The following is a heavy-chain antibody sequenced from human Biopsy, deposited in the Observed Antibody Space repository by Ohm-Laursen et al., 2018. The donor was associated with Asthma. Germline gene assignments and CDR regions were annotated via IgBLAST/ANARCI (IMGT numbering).Heavy chain of an antibody. CDR3: ARDEAVVVPAAIPGNWFDP. D-gene: IGHD2-2*01. J-gene: IGHJ5*02. V-gene: IGHV3-30*03. Sequence: SLRLSCSASGFTFSNYGMHWVRQAPGRGLEWVAVISYDGSNKYYADSVKGRFTISRDNSKNTLYLQMNSLRAEDTAVYYCARDEAVVVPAAIPGNWFDPWGQGTMVTVSS. CDR1: GFTFSNYG. CDR2: ISYDGSNK.